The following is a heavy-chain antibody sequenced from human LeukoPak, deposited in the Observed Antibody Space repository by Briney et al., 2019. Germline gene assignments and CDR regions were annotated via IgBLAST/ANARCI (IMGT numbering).Heavy chain of an antibody. V-gene: IGHV3-11*01. D-gene: IGHD3-10*01. CDR2: ISSSDRTI. CDR3: TRAPTYGSGSSFDY. CDR1: GYSISSGYY. J-gene: IGHJ4*02. Sequence: LSLTCTVSGYSISSGYYWGWIRQPPGKGLEWVSYISSSDRTIYNAESVKGRFTISRDNAKNSLYLQMNSLRAEDTAVYYCTRAPTYGSGSSFDYWGQGTLVTVSS.